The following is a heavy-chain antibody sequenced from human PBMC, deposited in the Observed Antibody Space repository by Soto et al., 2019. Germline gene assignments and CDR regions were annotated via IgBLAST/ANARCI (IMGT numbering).Heavy chain of an antibody. CDR3: ARELRITGTTTPWSWFDP. V-gene: IGHV1-18*01. Sequence: QVQLVQSGAEVKKPGASVKVSCKASGYTFTSYGISWVRQAPGQGLEWMGWISAYNGNTNYAQKLQGRVTMTTDTSTSTAYMELRSLRSDDTAVYYCARELRITGTTTPWSWFDPWGQGTLVTVSS. D-gene: IGHD1-7*01. J-gene: IGHJ5*02. CDR2: ISAYNGNT. CDR1: GYTFTSYG.